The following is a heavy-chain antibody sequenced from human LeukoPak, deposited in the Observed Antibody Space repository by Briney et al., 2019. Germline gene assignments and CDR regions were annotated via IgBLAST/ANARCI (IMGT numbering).Heavy chain of an antibody. J-gene: IGHJ4*02. CDR2: IYYSGST. CDR1: GGSISSSSYY. CDR3: ARDDGDYAYYFDS. D-gene: IGHD4-17*01. Sequence: SETLSLTCTVSGGSISSSSYYWGWIRQPPGKGLEWIGSIYYSGSTYYNPSLKSRVTISVDTSKNQFSLKLSSVTAADTAIYYCARDDGDYAYYFDSWGQGALVAVSS. V-gene: IGHV4-39*07.